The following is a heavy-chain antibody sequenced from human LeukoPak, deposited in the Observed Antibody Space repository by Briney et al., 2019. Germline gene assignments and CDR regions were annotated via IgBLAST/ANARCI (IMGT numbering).Heavy chain of an antibody. V-gene: IGHV3-21*01. CDR1: GFTFSSYS. CDR3: ARDLEQLVLWTNYGMDV. D-gene: IGHD6-13*01. Sequence: GGSLRLSCAASGFTFSSYSMNWVRQAPGKGLEWVSSISSSSSYIYYADSVKGRFTISRGNAKNSLYLQMNSLRAEDTAVYYCARDLEQLVLWTNYGMDVWGQGTTVTVSS. J-gene: IGHJ6*02. CDR2: ISSSSSYI.